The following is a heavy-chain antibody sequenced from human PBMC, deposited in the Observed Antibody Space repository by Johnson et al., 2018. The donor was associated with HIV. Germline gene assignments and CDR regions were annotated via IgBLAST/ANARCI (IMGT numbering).Heavy chain of an antibody. D-gene: IGHD3-16*01. CDR3: ARDYETI. V-gene: IGHV3-66*03. J-gene: IGHJ3*02. CDR2: IYSGGST. Sequence: VPLVESGGDLIQPGGSLRLSCAASGFTVSSNYMTWVRQAPGKGLEWVSIIYSGGSTYYADSVKGRFTISRDNSKDTLYLEMNSLRAEDTAVYYCARDYETIWGQGTMVTVSS. CDR1: GFTVSSNY.